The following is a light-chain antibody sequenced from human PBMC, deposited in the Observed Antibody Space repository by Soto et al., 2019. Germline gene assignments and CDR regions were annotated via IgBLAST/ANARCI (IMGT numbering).Light chain of an antibody. Sequence: EIVLTQSPGTLSLSPEERATLSCRASQSGSSRYLAWYQQKPGQAPRLLIYGVSSRATGIPARFNGSESGTDFTLPISRLEPEDFAVYYCQQYGSPPLTFGGGTNVEIK. V-gene: IGKV3-20*01. J-gene: IGKJ4*01. CDR1: QSGSSRY. CDR3: QQYGSPPLT. CDR2: GVS.